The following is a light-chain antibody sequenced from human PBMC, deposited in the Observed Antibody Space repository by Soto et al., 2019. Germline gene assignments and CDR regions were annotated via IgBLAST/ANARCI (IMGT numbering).Light chain of an antibody. CDR3: HQYGSSPGT. V-gene: IGKV3-20*01. Sequence: EIVLTQSPGTLSLSPGERATLSCRASQSVTSNYLAWYQQKRGQAPRLLIWGASIRATDLPDRFSGGGSGTDFTLTISRLEAEDSAVYYCHQYGSSPGTFGQGTKVDIK. CDR2: GAS. CDR1: QSVTSNY. J-gene: IGKJ1*01.